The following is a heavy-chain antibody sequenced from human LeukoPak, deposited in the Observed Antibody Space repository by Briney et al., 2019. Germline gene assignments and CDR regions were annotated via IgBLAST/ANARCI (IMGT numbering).Heavy chain of an antibody. D-gene: IGHD2-2*01. J-gene: IGHJ4*02. CDR3: ARDSTEIVVVPAALDY. CDR2: ISSSSSYI. CDR1: GFTFSSYS. Sequence: PGGSLRLSCAASGFTFSSYSMNWVRQAPGKGLEWVSSISSSSSYIYYADSVKGRFTISRDNAKNSLYLQMNSLRAEDTAVYYCARDSTEIVVVPAALDYWGQGTLVTVSS. V-gene: IGHV3-21*01.